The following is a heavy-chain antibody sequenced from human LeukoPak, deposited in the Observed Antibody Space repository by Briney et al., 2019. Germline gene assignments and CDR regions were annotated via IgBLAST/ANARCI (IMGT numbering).Heavy chain of an antibody. CDR2: ISHSGST. CDR1: GGSFSGYY. D-gene: IGHD5-24*01. J-gene: IGHJ6*03. Sequence: SETLSLTCAAYGGSFSGYYWSWIRQPPGKGLEWIGEISHSGSTNYNPSLKSRVTISVDTSKNQFSLKLSSVTAAETAVYYCAREGRYRYGYNEYHSYMDIWGKGTTVTVSS. V-gene: IGHV4-34*01. CDR3: AREGRYRYGYNEYHSYMDI.